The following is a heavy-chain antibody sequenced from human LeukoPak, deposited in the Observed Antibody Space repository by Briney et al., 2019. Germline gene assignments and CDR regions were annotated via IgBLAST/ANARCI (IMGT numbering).Heavy chain of an antibody. CDR2: INPNSGGT. Sequence: ASVKVSCKASGYTFTSYYMHWVRQAPGQGLEWMGWINPNSGGTSYAQKFQGRVTMTRDASTSTVYMELSSLRSEDTAVYYCARAGDTAMVISNYWGQGTLVTVSS. CDR3: ARAGDTAMVISNY. J-gene: IGHJ4*02. V-gene: IGHV1-46*01. CDR1: GYTFTSYY. D-gene: IGHD5-18*01.